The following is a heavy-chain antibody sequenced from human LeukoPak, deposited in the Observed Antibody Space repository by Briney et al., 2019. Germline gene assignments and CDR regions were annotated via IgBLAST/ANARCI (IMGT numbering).Heavy chain of an antibody. J-gene: IGHJ4*02. CDR1: GFIFSTYD. V-gene: IGHV3-13*04. CDR2: IGKGGDT. Sequence: GGSLRLSCAASGFIFSTYDMHWVRQATGKGLEWVSGIGKGGDTYYAGSVKGRFTTSRENAKRSVYLQMNNLRAGDTAVYYCTRGALGFDYWGQGTLVTVSS. CDR3: TRGALGFDY.